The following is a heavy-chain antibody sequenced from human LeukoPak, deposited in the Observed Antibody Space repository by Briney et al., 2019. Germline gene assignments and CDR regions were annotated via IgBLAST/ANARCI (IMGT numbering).Heavy chain of an antibody. CDR2: VYYTGST. V-gene: IGHV4-59*08. CDR1: GGSVSNYY. D-gene: IGHD6-6*01. Sequence: SETLSLTCSVSGGSVSNYYWSWIRQPPGKGLEWIGYVYYTGSTNYNPSLKSRVTMFEDKSKNQFSLRLYSATVADTAVYYCARHFAYSSSSYFDYWGQGSLVTVSS. CDR3: ARHFAYSSSSYFDY. J-gene: IGHJ4*02.